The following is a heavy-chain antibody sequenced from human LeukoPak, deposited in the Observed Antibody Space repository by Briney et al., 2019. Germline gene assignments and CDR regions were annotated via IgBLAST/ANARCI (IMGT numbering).Heavy chain of an antibody. CDR1: GYTFTSYG. CDR2: ISAYNGNT. V-gene: IGHV1-18*01. J-gene: IGHJ6*03. Sequence: ASVKVSCKASGYTFTSYGISRVRQAPGQGLEWMGWISAYNGNTNYAQKLQGRVTMTTDTSTSTAYMELRSLRSDDTAVYYCARGASSSWPPYYYYMDVWGKGTTVTVSS. CDR3: ARGASSSWPPYYYYMDV. D-gene: IGHD6-13*01.